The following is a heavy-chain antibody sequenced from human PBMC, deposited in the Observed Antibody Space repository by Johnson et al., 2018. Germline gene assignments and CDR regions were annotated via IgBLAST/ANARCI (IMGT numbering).Heavy chain of an antibody. V-gene: IGHV1-69*01. CDR2: IIPSFGTA. CDR3: ARGSEVRGVILSIHAFDI. Sequence: QVQLVQSGAEVKKPGSSVKVSCKASGGTFSSYAISWVRQAPGQGLEWMGGIIPSFGTANYAQKFQGRVTITADESTSTAYMELSSLRSEGTAVYYCARGSEVRGVILSIHAFDIWGQGTMVTVSS. CDR1: GGTFSSYA. D-gene: IGHD3-10*01. J-gene: IGHJ3*02.